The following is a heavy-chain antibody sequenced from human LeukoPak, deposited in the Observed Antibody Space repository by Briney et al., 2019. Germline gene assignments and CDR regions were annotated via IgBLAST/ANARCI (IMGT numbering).Heavy chain of an antibody. CDR3: ARDPGITGTTGLDY. CDR1: GGSISSYY. V-gene: IGHV4-4*07. J-gene: IGHJ4*02. Sequence: PSETLSLTCIVSGGSISSYYWSWIRQPAGKGLEWIGRIYTSGSTNYNPSLKSRVTMSVDTSKNQFSLKLSSVTAADTAVYYCARDPGITGTTGLDYWGQGTLVTVSS. CDR2: IYTSGST. D-gene: IGHD1-7*01.